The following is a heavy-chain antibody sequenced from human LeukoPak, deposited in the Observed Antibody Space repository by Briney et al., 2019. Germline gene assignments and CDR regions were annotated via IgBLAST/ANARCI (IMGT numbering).Heavy chain of an antibody. V-gene: IGHV1-58*02. CDR2: IVVGSGNT. D-gene: IGHD3-16*01. J-gene: IGHJ6*02. CDR3: AAPLLFGYYYYGMDV. CDR1: GFTFTSSA. Sequence: SVKVSCKASGFTFTSSAMQWVRQARGQRLEWIGWIVVGSGNTNYAQKFQERVTITRDMSTSTAYMELSSLRSEDTAVYYYAAPLLFGYYYYGMDVWGQGTTVTVSS.